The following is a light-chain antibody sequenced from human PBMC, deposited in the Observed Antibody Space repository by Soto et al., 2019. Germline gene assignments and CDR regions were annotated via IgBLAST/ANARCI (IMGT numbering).Light chain of an antibody. V-gene: IGLV2-8*01. Sequence: QSALTQPPAASGSRGQSVTISCTGTSVEINYVSWFQQHPGKPPKLIICEVTKRPSGVPDRFSGSKSGDTASLTVPGLQDDYEADYYCSSYAGRDIWVFGGGTKLTVL. CDR1: SVEINY. J-gene: IGLJ3*02. CDR3: SSYAGRDIWV. CDR2: EVT.